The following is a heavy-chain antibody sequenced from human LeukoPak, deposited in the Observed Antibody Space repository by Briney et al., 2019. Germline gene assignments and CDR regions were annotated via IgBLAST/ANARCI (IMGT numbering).Heavy chain of an antibody. CDR3: ARAEWIDAFDV. Sequence: PSETLSLTCAVSGGSITSSNWWSWVRQPPGKGLEWVGEIYHLGRTNYNPSLKSRVTISIDKSKNLFSLKLSSVTAADTAVYYCARAEWIDAFDVWGQGTMVTVSS. J-gene: IGHJ3*01. D-gene: IGHD5-12*01. CDR1: GGSITSSNW. CDR2: IYHLGRT. V-gene: IGHV4-4*02.